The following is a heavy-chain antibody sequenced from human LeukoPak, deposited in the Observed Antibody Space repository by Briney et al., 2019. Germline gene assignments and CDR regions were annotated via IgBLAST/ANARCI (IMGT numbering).Heavy chain of an antibody. D-gene: IGHD3-22*01. CDR3: ARAQGFINYYDSSGYYYGWYFDL. V-gene: IGHV3-33*01. Sequence: GGSLRLSCAASGFTFSSYGMHWVRQAPGKGLEWVAVIWYDGSNKYYADSVKGRFTISRDNSKNTLYLQMNSLRAEDTAVYYCARAQGFINYYDSSGYYYGWYFDLWGRGTLVTVSS. CDR2: IWYDGSNK. J-gene: IGHJ2*01. CDR1: GFTFSSYG.